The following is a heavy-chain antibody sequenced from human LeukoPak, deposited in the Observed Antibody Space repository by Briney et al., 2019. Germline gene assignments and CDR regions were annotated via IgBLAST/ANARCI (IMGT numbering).Heavy chain of an antibody. D-gene: IGHD3-16*01. V-gene: IGHV4-38-2*01. J-gene: IGHJ4*02. CDR3: ARYDSRGSASTRFDH. CDR1: GYSLGKNYY. CDR2: IYGTGST. Sequence: SETLSLTCAVSGYSLGKNYYWGWIRQPPGKGLEWIGGIYGTGSTSYNPSLMNRVTMSVDTSKNHFSLKLTSVTAADTAVYYCARYDSRGSASTRFDHWGQGILVTISS.